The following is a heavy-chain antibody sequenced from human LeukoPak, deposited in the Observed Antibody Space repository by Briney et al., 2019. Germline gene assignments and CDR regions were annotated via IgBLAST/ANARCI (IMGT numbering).Heavy chain of an antibody. CDR3: ASAGSGSYYSYAFDI. J-gene: IGHJ3*02. CDR1: GGTFSSYA. CDR2: IIPILGIA. Sequence: SVKVSCKASGGTFSSYAISWVRQAPGQGLEWMGRIIPILGIANYAQKFQGRVTITADKSTSTAYMGLSSLRSEDTAVYYCASAGSGSYYSYAFDIWGQGTMVTVSS. V-gene: IGHV1-69*04. D-gene: IGHD3-10*01.